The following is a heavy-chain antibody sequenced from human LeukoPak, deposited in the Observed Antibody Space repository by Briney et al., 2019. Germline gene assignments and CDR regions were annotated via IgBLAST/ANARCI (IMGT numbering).Heavy chain of an antibody. V-gene: IGHV3-30*03. Sequence: GGSLRLSCAASGFTFSSYGMHWVRQAPGKGLEWVAVISYDGSNKYYADSVKGRFTISRDNSKNTLYLQMNSLRAEDTAVYYCARDYYDSSGYYYFDYWGQGTLVTVSS. CDR1: GFTFSSYG. J-gene: IGHJ4*02. CDR2: ISYDGSNK. D-gene: IGHD3-22*01. CDR3: ARDYYDSSGYYYFDY.